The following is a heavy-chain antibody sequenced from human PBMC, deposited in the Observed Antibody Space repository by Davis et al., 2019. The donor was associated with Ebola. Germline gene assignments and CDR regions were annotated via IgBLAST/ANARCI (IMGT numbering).Heavy chain of an antibody. D-gene: IGHD2-21*01. CDR1: GGSVVTNNYF. CDR2: VHHSGAS. Sequence: PSETLSLTCTVSGGSVVTNNYFWTWIRQPPGKAPEWIGYVHHSGASNSSPSLKSRVTMSVETSKNQFSLKLISVSAADTAVYYCARYSASSGDNWIDSWGQGTLVTVSS. CDR3: ARYSASSGDNWIDS. V-gene: IGHV4-61*01. J-gene: IGHJ5*01.